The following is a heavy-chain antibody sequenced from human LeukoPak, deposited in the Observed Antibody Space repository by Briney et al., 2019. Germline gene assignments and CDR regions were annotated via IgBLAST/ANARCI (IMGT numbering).Heavy chain of an antibody. Sequence: ASVKVSCKASRYTFTSYCMHWVRQAPGQGLEWMGIINPSGGSTSYAQKFQGRVTMTRDTSTSTVYMELSSLRSEDTAVYYCARDKAAARITNWFDPWGQGTLVTVSS. CDR1: RYTFTSYC. CDR3: ARDKAAARITNWFDP. V-gene: IGHV1-46*01. D-gene: IGHD6-13*01. J-gene: IGHJ5*02. CDR2: INPSGGST.